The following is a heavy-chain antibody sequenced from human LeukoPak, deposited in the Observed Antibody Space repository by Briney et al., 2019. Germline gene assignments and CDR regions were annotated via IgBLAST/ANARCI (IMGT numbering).Heavy chain of an antibody. CDR1: GFTFGSYA. Sequence: GGSLRLSCAASGFTFGSYAMSWVRQAPGKGLEWVSAISGSGGSTYYADSVKGRFTISRDNSKNTLYLQMNSLRAEDTAVYYCANPRKKGWIQLWGPLDYWGQGTLVTVSS. J-gene: IGHJ4*02. CDR3: ANPRKKGWIQLWGPLDY. CDR2: ISGSGGST. D-gene: IGHD5-18*01. V-gene: IGHV3-23*01.